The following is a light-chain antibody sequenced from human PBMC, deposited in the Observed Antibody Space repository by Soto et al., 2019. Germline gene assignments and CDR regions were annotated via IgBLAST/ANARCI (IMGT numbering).Light chain of an antibody. CDR1: QSVSSN. CDR3: QHYNNWPRT. V-gene: IGKV3-15*01. Sequence: EIVMTQSPATLSVSPVERATLSCMASQSVSSNLAWYQQKPGQAPRLLIYGASTRATGIPARFSGSGSGTEFTLTISSLQSEDFAVYYCQHYNNWPRTFGQGTKVDIK. J-gene: IGKJ1*01. CDR2: GAS.